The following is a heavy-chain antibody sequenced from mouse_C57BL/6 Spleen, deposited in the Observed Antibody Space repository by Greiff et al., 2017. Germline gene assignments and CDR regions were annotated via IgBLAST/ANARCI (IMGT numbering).Heavy chain of an antibody. CDR1: GYAFSSYW. J-gene: IGHJ3*01. D-gene: IGHD1-2*01. CDR3: ARLGDGGFAA. Sequence: VQLQQSGAELVKPGASVKISCKASGYAFSSYWMNWVKQRPGKGLEWIGQIYPGAGDTNYNGKFKGKATLTADKSSSTVYMHLSSLTSEDSSFCFCARLGDGGFAAWRPGTLVTVSA. CDR2: IYPGAGDT. V-gene: IGHV1-80*01.